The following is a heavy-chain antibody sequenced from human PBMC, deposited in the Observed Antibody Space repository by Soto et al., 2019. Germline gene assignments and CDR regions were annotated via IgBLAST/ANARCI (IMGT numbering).Heavy chain of an antibody. CDR1: GFTFSNYP. J-gene: IGHJ4*02. CDR2: ISGSGA. CDR3: AKDSWGGTLSAWSHDS. V-gene: IGHV3-23*01. D-gene: IGHD6-19*01. Sequence: GGSLRLSCAASGFTFSNYPISWVRQAPGKGLEWVSVISGSGAFYADSVKGRFTTSRDHSKNTLYLQMNSLRDYHTAVYYCAKDSWGGTLSAWSHDSWGQGTLVTVSS.